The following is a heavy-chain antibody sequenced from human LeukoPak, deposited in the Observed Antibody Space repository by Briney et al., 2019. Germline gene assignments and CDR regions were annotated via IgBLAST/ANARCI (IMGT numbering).Heavy chain of an antibody. J-gene: IGHJ4*02. V-gene: IGHV1-24*01. D-gene: IGHD1-26*01. CDR3: ATGVWWDLDSVAHPDY. CDR2: FDPEDGET. Sequence: ASVKVSCKVSGYTLTGLSMHWVRQAPGKGLEWMGGFDPEDGETIYAQKFQGRVTMTEDTSTDTAYMELSSLRSGDTAVYYCATGVWWDLDSVAHPDYWGQGTLVTVSS. CDR1: GYTLTGLS.